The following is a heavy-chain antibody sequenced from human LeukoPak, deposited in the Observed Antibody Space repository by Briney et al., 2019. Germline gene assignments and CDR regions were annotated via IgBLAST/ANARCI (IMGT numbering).Heavy chain of an antibody. J-gene: IGHJ4*02. CDR2: INPSGGST. D-gene: IGHD3-22*01. CDR1: GYTFTSYY. V-gene: IGHV1-46*01. Sequence: ASVKVSFKSSGYTFTSYYMHWVRQAPAQGLEWMGIINPSGGSTSYAQKFQGRVTMNRDTSTSTVYMELSSLRSEETAVYYCARILAPMTLDYWGQGTLVTVSS. CDR3: ARILAPMTLDY.